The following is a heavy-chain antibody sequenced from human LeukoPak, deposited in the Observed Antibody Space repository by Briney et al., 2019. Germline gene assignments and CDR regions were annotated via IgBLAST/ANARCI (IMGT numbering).Heavy chain of an antibody. CDR2: IYYSGST. Sequence: SETLSLTCTVSGGSISSYYWSWIRQPPGKGLEWIGYIYYSGSTNYNPSLKSRVTISVDTSKNQFSLKLSSVPAADTAVYYCASSRRDYDYVWGSYLLYNFDYWGQGTLFTVSS. CDR3: ASSRRDYDYVWGSYLLYNFDY. J-gene: IGHJ4*02. CDR1: GGSISSYY. V-gene: IGHV4-59*01. D-gene: IGHD3-16*02.